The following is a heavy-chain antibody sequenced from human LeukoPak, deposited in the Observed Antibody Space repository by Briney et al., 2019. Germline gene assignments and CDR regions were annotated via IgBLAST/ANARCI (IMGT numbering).Heavy chain of an antibody. V-gene: IGHV4-61*02. Sequence: SETLSLTCTVSGGSISSSSYYWSWIRQPAGKGLEWIGRIYPSGSTNYNPSLKSRVTMSVDTSKNQFSLRLSSVTAADTAVYYCARGSPGVAALTFDYWGQGTLVTVSS. J-gene: IGHJ4*02. CDR1: GGSISSSSYY. D-gene: IGHD4/OR15-4a*01. CDR3: ARGSPGVAALTFDY. CDR2: IYPSGST.